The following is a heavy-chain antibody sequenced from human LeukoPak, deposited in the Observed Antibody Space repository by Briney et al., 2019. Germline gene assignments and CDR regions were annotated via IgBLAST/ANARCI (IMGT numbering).Heavy chain of an antibody. V-gene: IGHV1-18*01. CDR2: ISAKNGET. CDR1: AYIFSNYG. CDR3: ARDVPATTPFDY. D-gene: IGHD1-7*01. Sequence: ASVKLSCKASAYIFSNYGISWVRQAPGQGLDWMGWISAKNGETNYIQKFRGRLTMTTDTSTSTAYMELWGLTSDDTAVYYCARDVPATTPFDYWGQGTLVTVSS. J-gene: IGHJ4*02.